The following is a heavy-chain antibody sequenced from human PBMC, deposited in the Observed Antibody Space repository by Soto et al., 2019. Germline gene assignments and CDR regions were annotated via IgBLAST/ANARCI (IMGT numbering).Heavy chain of an antibody. Sequence: GGSLRLSCAASGFTYSEFTFSRYGMHWVRQAPGKGLEWVAAIWYDGSNKYYADSVKGRFTISRDNSKNTLYLQMNSPRAEDTAVYYCAKVTIPGYSSSWYADYWGQGTLVTVSS. CDR2: IWYDGSNK. V-gene: IGHV3-30*02. CDR3: AKVTIPGYSSSWYADY. CDR1: GFTYSEFTFSRYG. D-gene: IGHD6-13*01. J-gene: IGHJ4*02.